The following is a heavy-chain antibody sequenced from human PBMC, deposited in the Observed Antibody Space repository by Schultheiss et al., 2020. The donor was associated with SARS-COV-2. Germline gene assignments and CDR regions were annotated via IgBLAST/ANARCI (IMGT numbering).Heavy chain of an antibody. J-gene: IGHJ4*02. V-gene: IGHV3-21*01. D-gene: IGHD2-8*02. CDR3: ARDKVGYYPDY. CDR1: GFTFSSYS. CDR2: ISSSSSYI. Sequence: GGSLRLSCAASGFTFSSYSMNWVRQAPGKGLEWVSSISSSSSYIYYADSVKGRFTISRDNAKNSLYLQMNSLRAEDTAVYYCARDKVGYYPDYWGQGTLVTVSS.